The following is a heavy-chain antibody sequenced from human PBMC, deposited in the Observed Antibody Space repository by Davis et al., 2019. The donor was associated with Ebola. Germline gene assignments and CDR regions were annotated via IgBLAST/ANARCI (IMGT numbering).Heavy chain of an antibody. V-gene: IGHV3-74*01. Sequence: GESLKISCAASGFTFSSYWMHWVRQAPGKGLVWVSRINSDRSSTSYADSVKGRFTISRDNAKNTLYLQMNSLRAEDTAVYYCARGGLYDSSGYSHAAFDVWGRGTMVTVSS. CDR3: ARGGLYDSSGYSHAAFDV. CDR1: GFTFSSYW. CDR2: INSDRSST. J-gene: IGHJ3*01. D-gene: IGHD3-22*01.